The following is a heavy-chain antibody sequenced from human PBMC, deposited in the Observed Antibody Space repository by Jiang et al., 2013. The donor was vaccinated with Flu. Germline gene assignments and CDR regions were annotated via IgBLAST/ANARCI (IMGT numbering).Heavy chain of an antibody. CDR3: ARRSGMLTSGGVIVYALDV. CDR2: IDDSGDT. D-gene: IGHD3-16*02. Sequence: GSGLVKPSETLSLICAVSGGSISNYYWAWLRQTPGKGLEWIAYIDDSGDTNHNSSLKSRVTISVDTSKNQLSLTLSSVTAADTAVYYCARRSGMLTSGGVIVYALDVWGKGTTVAVSS. V-gene: IGHV4-59*08. CDR1: GGSISNYY. J-gene: IGHJ6*04.